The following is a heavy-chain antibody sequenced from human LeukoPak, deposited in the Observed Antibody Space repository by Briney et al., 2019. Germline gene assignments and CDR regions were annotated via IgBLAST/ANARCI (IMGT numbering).Heavy chain of an antibody. CDR2: INSDGSST. J-gene: IGHJ2*01. V-gene: IGHV3-74*01. D-gene: IGHD6-19*01. Sequence: GGSLRLSCAPSGFTFSSYWMHWVRQAPGKGLVWVSRINSDGSSTSYADSVKGRFTISRDNAKNTLYLQMNSLRAEDTAVYYCARVRQWLVKHWYFDLWGRGTLVTVSS. CDR1: GFTFSSYW. CDR3: ARVRQWLVKHWYFDL.